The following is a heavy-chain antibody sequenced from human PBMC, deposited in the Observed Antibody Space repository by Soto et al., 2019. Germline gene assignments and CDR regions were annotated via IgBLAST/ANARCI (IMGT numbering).Heavy chain of an antibody. Sequence: SETLSLTCTVSGGSISSGGHSWSWIRQHQGKGLAWIGYIYYSGSTYYNPSLKSRVTISVDTSKNQFSLKLSSVTAADTAVYYCARVGTLFSGGYSVRRGCLDVWGQGTTVTVSS. CDR3: ARVGTLFSGGYSVRRGCLDV. CDR1: GGSISSGGHS. J-gene: IGHJ6*02. CDR2: IYYSGST. D-gene: IGHD3-3*01. V-gene: IGHV4-31*03.